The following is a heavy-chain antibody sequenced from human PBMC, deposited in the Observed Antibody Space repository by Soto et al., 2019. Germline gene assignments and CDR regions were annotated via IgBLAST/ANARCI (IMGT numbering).Heavy chain of an antibody. V-gene: IGHV4-59*01. D-gene: IGHD6-19*01. Sequence: QVQLQESGPGLVKPSETLSLTCTVSGGSISSYYWSWIRQSPGKGLEWIGYIYYNGGTNYNPSLKSRVTISVDTSKKQFSLKLSSVTAADTAVYYCAAYTSGWSFDYWGQGTLVTVSS. J-gene: IGHJ4*02. CDR3: AAYTSGWSFDY. CDR1: GGSISSYY. CDR2: IYYNGGT.